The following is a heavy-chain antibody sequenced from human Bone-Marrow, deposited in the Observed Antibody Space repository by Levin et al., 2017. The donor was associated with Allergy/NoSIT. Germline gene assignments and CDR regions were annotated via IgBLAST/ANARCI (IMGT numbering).Heavy chain of an antibody. CDR1: GFTFRNYA. CDR3: ARVLVEMALLGAFDL. CDR2: ISYDGSKT. D-gene: IGHD5-24*01. Sequence: GGSLRLSCAASGFTFRNYAINWVRQAPGKGLEWVALISYDGSKTYFADSVKGRFTVSRDNSKNTLFLQMNSLRPGDTAVYYCARVLVEMALLGAFDLWGQGTMVTVSS. V-gene: IGHV3-30*04. J-gene: IGHJ3*01.